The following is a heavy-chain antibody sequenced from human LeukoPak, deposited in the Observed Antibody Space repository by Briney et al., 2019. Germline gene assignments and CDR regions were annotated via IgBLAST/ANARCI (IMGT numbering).Heavy chain of an antibody. Sequence: SETLSLTCAVYGGSFSGYYWSWIRQPPGKGLEWIGEINHSGSTNYNPSLKSRVTISVDTSKNQFSLKLSSVTAADTAVYYCAGTYSSGFDAWGQGTLVTVSS. CDR3: AGTYSSGFDA. D-gene: IGHD6-19*01. CDR2: INHSGST. V-gene: IGHV4-34*01. J-gene: IGHJ4*02. CDR1: GGSFSGYY.